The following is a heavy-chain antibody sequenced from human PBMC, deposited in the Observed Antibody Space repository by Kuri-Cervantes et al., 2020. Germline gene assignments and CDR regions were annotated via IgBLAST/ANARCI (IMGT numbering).Heavy chain of an antibody. CDR3: AKDIAAAGPYYFDY. CDR1: GFTFSDYY. V-gene: IGHV3-11*01. D-gene: IGHD6-13*01. J-gene: IGHJ4*02. CDR2: ISSSGSTI. Sequence: GESLKSSCAASGFTFSDYYMSWIRQAPGKGLEWVSYISSSGSTIYYADSVKGRFTISRDNAKNSLYLQMNSLRAEDTALYYCAKDIAAAGPYYFDYWGQGTLVTVSS.